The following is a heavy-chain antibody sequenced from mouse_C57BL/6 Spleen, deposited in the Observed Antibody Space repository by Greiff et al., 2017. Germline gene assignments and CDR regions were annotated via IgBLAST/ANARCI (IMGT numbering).Heavy chain of an antibody. D-gene: IGHD4-1*01. J-gene: IGHJ1*03. CDR1: GYTFTSYW. Sequence: VQLQQPGAELVRPGTSVKLSCKASGYTFTSYWMHWVKQRPGQGLEWIGVIDPSDSYTNYNQKFKGKATLTVEPSSSTAYMQLSSLTSEDSAVYYCASLTGNWYFDVWGTGTTVTVSS. CDR2: IDPSDSYT. V-gene: IGHV1-59*01. CDR3: ASLTGNWYFDV.